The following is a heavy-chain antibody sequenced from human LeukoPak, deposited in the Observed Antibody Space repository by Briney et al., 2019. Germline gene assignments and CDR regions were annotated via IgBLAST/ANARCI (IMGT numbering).Heavy chain of an antibody. CDR3: ARDKDYVRYYYMDV. D-gene: IGHD3-16*01. J-gene: IGHJ6*03. Sequence: GGSLRLSCAASGLIFSSYAMHWVRQAPGKGLEWVAILSYDGNNKYYADSVKGRFTISRDNSKNALYLQMNSLRAEDTAVYYCARDKDYVRYYYMDVWGKGTTVTVSS. CDR1: GLIFSSYA. V-gene: IGHV3-30*04. CDR2: LSYDGNNK.